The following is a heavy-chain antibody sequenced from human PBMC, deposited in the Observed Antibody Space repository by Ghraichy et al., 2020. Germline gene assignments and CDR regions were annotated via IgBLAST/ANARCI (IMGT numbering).Heavy chain of an antibody. CDR2: INPNSGGT. J-gene: IGHJ1*01. D-gene: IGHD4-17*01. Sequence: ASVKVSCKASGYTFTGYYMHWVRQAPGQGLEWMGWINPNSGGTNYAQKFQGRVTMTRDTSISTAYMELSRLRSDDTAVYYCARGDYGDYAYFQHWGQGTLVTVSS. CDR1: GYTFTGYY. CDR3: ARGDYGDYAYFQH. V-gene: IGHV1-2*02.